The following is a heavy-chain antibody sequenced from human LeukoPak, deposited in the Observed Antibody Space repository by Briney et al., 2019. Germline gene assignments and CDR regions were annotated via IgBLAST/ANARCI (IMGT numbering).Heavy chain of an antibody. Sequence: ASVKVSCKASGYTFTSYYMHWVRQAPGQGLEWMGIINPSGGSTSYAQKFQGRVTMTRDTSTSTVYMELSSLRSDDTAVYYCARVRSMGYDAFDIWGQGTMVTVSS. D-gene: IGHD5-12*01. J-gene: IGHJ3*02. CDR3: ARVRSMGYDAFDI. CDR1: GYTFTSYY. CDR2: INPSGGST. V-gene: IGHV1-46*01.